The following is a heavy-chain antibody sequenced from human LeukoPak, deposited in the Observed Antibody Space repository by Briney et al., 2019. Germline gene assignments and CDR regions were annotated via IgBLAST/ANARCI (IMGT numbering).Heavy chain of an antibody. CDR3: ARDYLYDFWSGYLVH. D-gene: IGHD3-3*01. V-gene: IGHV1-69*05. Sequence: SVKVSCKASGGTFSSYAISWVRQAPGQGLEWMGGIIPIFGTANYAQKFQGRVTMTRDTSISTAYMELSRLRSDDTAVYYCARDYLYDFWSGYLVHWGQGTLVTVSS. J-gene: IGHJ4*02. CDR2: IIPIFGTA. CDR1: GGTFSSYA.